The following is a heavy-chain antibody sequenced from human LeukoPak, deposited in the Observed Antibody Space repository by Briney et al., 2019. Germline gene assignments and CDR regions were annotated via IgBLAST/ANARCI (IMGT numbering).Heavy chain of an antibody. CDR3: AKDKSGYFYFDY. V-gene: IGHV3-9*01. Sequence: GGSLRLSCAASGFTFSSYSMNWVRQAPGKGLEWVSGISWNSGSVGYADSVKGRFTISRDNAKNSLYLQMNSLRAEDTALYYCAKDKSGYFYFDYWGQGTLVTVSS. D-gene: IGHD3-22*01. CDR2: ISWNSGSV. J-gene: IGHJ4*02. CDR1: GFTFSSYS.